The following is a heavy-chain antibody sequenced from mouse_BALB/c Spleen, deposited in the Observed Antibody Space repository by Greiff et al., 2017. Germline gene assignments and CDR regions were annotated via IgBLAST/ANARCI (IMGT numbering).Heavy chain of an antibody. D-gene: IGHD2-1*01. CDR1: GFTFSSYG. CDR3: ARDRDYGNFFDY. Sequence: EVQRVESGGGLVQPGGSLKLSCAASGFTFSSYGMSWVRQTPDKRLELVATINSNGGSTYYPDSVKGRFTISRDNAKNTLYLQMSSLKSEDTAMYYCARDRDYGNFFDYWGQGTTLTVSS. J-gene: IGHJ2*01. V-gene: IGHV5-6-3*01. CDR2: INSNGGST.